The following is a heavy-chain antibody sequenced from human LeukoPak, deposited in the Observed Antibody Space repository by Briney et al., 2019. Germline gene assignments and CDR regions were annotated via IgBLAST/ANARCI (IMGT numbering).Heavy chain of an antibody. CDR3: ARDYPEGYYGGAHYYYCGMDV. CDR1: GYTFTSYG. V-gene: IGHV1-18*01. J-gene: IGHJ6*02. Sequence: ASVKVSCKASGYTFTSYGISWVRQAPGQGLEWMGWISAYNGNTNYAQKLQGRVTMTTDTSTSTAYMELRSLRSDDTAVYYCARDYPEGYYGGAHYYYCGMDVWGQGTTVTVSS. CDR2: ISAYNGNT. D-gene: IGHD4-23*01.